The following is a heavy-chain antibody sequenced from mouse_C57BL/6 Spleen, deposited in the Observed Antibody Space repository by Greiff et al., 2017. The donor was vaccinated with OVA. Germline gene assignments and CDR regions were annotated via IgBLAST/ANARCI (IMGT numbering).Heavy chain of an antibody. CDR2: IHPNSGST. CDR3: ARRLGSSYAMDY. V-gene: IGHV1-64*01. J-gene: IGHJ4*01. CDR1: GYTFTSYW. D-gene: IGHD1-1*01. Sequence: VQLQHPGAELVKPGASVKLSCKASGYTFTSYWMHWVKQRPGQGLEWIGMIHPNSGSTNYNEKFKSKATLTVDKSSSTAYMQLSSLTSEDSAVYYCARRLGSSYAMDYWGQGTSVTVSS.